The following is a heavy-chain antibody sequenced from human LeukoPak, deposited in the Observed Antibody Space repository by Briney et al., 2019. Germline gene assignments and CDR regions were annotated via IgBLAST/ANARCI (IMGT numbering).Heavy chain of an antibody. V-gene: IGHV1-69*13. CDR3: ARGGPGWNHTGHAFDI. D-gene: IGHD1-14*01. J-gene: IGHJ3*02. Sequence: GASVKVSCKASGGTFSSYAISWVRQAPGQGLEWMGGIIPIFGTANYAQKFQGRVTITADESTSTAYMELSSLRSEDTAVYYCARGGPGWNHTGHAFDIWGQGTMVTVSS. CDR1: GGTFSSYA. CDR2: IIPIFGTA.